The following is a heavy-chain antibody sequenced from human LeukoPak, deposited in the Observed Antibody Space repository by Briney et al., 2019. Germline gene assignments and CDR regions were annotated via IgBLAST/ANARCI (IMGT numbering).Heavy chain of an antibody. D-gene: IGHD6-19*01. CDR1: GDSVSSNHGA. V-gene: IGHV6-1*01. CDR3: ARDLATSGWYTFDY. J-gene: IGHJ4*02. Sequence: SQTLSLTCAISGDSVSSNHGAWNWIRQSPSRGLEWLGRTYYRSKWFYEYSDSLRGRITINADSSRNQFSLQVSSVTLEDTAVYFCARDLATSGWYTFDYWGQGTLVTVSS. CDR2: TYYRSKWFY.